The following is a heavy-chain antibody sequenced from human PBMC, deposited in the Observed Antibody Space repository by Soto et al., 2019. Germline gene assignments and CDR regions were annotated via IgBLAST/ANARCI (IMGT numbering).Heavy chain of an antibody. V-gene: IGHV5-51*01. CDR3: ARPPLYYSGWFDY. Sequence: EVQLVQSGAEVKKPGESLKISCKGSGYTFTSYWIGWVRQMPGKGLEWMGIIYPGDSDTRYSSSFQGQVTISADKSISTAYLQWRSLKASDTAMYYCARPPLYYSGWFDYWGQGTLVTVSS. CDR1: GYTFTSYW. J-gene: IGHJ4*02. CDR2: IYPGDSDT. D-gene: IGHD6-19*01.